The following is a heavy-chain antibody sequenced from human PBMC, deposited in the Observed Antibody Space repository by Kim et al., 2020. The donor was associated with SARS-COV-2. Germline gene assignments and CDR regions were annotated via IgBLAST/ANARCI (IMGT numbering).Heavy chain of an antibody. D-gene: IGHD6-13*01. J-gene: IGHJ3*02. Sequence: GGSLRLSCAASGFTFNHYEMNWVRQAPGKGLEWVSYISSSGSTIYYADSVKGRFTISRDNAKNSLYLQMNSLRAEDTAVYYCARGQTLSSSWYPHAFDIWGQGTMVTVSS. CDR3: ARGQTLSSSWYPHAFDI. CDR1: GFTFNHYE. CDR2: ISSSGSTI. V-gene: IGHV3-48*03.